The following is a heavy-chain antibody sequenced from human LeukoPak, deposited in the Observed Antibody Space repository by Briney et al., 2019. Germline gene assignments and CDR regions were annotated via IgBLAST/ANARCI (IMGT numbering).Heavy chain of an antibody. CDR1: GFTFSSSTFGSFT. D-gene: IGHD4-11*01. CDR3: ARDLDYSTGFAY. CDR2: ISGTCTYI. Sequence: GGSLRLSCATSGFTFSSSTFGSFTLNWVRQAPGKGLEWVSSISGTCTYIYYTDSVKGRFTISRDIANSLLYLQMNSLRADDTAVYYCARDLDYSTGFAYWGQGTLVTVSS. V-gene: IGHV3-21*01. J-gene: IGHJ4*02.